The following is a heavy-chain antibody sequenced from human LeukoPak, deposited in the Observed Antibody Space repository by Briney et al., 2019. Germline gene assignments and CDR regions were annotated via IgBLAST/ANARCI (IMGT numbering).Heavy chain of an antibody. CDR3: ARGSTKKLHIVVAP. Sequence: SETLSLTCAVYGGSFSGYYWSRIRQPPGKGLEWIGEINHSGSTNYNPSLKSRVTISVDTSKNQFSLKLSSVTAADTAVYYCARGSTKKLHIVVAPWGQGTLVTVSS. D-gene: IGHD2-2*01. CDR1: GGSFSGYY. J-gene: IGHJ5*02. CDR2: INHSGST. V-gene: IGHV4-34*01.